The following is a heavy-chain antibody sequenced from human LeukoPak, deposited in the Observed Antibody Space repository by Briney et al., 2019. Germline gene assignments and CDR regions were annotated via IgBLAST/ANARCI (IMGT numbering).Heavy chain of an antibody. CDR3: ARESPYYDILTGYYDY. D-gene: IGHD3-9*01. J-gene: IGHJ4*02. V-gene: IGHV1-69*05. CDR1: GGTFSSYA. CDR2: IIPIFGTA. Sequence: SVKVSCRASGGTFSSYAISWVRQAPGQGLEWMGRIIPIFGTANYAQKFQGRVTITTDESTSTAYMELSSLRSEDTAVYYCARESPYYDILTGYYDYWGQGTLVTVSS.